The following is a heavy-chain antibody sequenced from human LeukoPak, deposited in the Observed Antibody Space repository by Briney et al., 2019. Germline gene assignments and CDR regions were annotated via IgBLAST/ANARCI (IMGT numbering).Heavy chain of an antibody. J-gene: IGHJ3*02. D-gene: IGHD6-13*01. V-gene: IGHV3-11*01. CDR2: ISSSGSTI. CDR1: GFTFSDYY. CDR3: ARAPYFIAAAARGAFDI. Sequence: GGSLRLSCAASGFTFSDYYMSWIRQAPGKGLEWVSYISSSGSTIYYADSVKGRFTISRDNAKNSLYLQMNSLRAEDTAVYYCARAPYFIAAAARGAFDIWGQGTMVTVSS.